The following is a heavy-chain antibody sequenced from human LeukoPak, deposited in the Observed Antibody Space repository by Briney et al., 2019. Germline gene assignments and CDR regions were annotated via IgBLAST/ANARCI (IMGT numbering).Heavy chain of an antibody. J-gene: IGHJ4*02. CDR2: IYSSGST. V-gene: IGHV4-4*07. CDR1: GDSITGYY. Sequence: PSETLSLTCTVSGDSITGYYWSWIRQAAGKGLEWIGRIYSSGSTNYNASLKSRVTMSVDTSKNQFSLRPSSVTAADTAVYYCARVMELQPDRSFDSWGQGTLVTVSS. CDR3: ARVMELQPDRSFDS. D-gene: IGHD1-7*01.